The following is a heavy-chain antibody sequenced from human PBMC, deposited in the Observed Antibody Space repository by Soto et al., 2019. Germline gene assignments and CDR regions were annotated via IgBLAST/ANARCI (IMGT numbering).Heavy chain of an antibody. V-gene: IGHV5-51*01. D-gene: IGHD3-22*01. J-gene: IGHJ4*02. CDR2: IYPGDSDT. CDR1: GYSFTSYW. CDR3: ARRDSSGYYVGAFDY. Sequence: PGESLKISCKGSGYSFTSYWIGWVRQMPGKGLEWMGIIYPGDSDTRYSPSFQGQVTISADKSISTAYLQWSSLKASDTAMYYCARRDSSGYYVGAFDYWGQGTLVTVSS.